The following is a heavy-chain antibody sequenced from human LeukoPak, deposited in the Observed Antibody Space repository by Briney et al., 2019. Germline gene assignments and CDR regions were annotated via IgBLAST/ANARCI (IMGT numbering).Heavy chain of an antibody. CDR3: ARHIVGVGVDY. Sequence: GGSLRLSCEASGFTFSNYHMAWIRQAPGKGLQWISHISGSGKTIYYAESVKGRFTISRDNSQKSLYLQMNSLRAEDTAVYYCARHIVGVGVDYWGQGTLVTVSS. J-gene: IGHJ4*02. V-gene: IGHV3-11*04. CDR1: GFTFSNYH. CDR2: ISGSGKTI. D-gene: IGHD2-21*01.